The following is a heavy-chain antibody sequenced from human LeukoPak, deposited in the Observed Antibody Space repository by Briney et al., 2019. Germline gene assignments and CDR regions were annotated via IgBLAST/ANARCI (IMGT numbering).Heavy chain of an antibody. CDR1: GYTFTGYY. Sequence: ASVKVSCKASGYTFTGYYVLWVRQAPGQGLEWMGWINPNRGETNYAQKFQGRVTMTRDTSISTAYMELSGLKSDDTAVYYCARWVGYSNWFDPWGQGTLVTVSS. J-gene: IGHJ5*02. V-gene: IGHV1-2*02. CDR2: INPNRGET. D-gene: IGHD2-15*01. CDR3: ARWVGYSNWFDP.